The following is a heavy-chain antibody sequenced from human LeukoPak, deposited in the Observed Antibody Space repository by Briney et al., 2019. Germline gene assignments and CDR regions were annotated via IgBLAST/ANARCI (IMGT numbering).Heavy chain of an antibody. CDR3: ARGKAVAGTFSWFDP. CDR2: INSDGSST. D-gene: IGHD6-19*01. CDR1: GFTFSVYW. Sequence: QPGGALRLSCAASGFTFSVYWMHWVRQAPGRGLVWVSLINSDGSSTRYAHSVKGRFTISRDNAKNTLYLQMNSLRAEDTAVYYCARGKAVAGTFSWFDPWGQGTLVTVSS. J-gene: IGHJ5*02. V-gene: IGHV3-74*01.